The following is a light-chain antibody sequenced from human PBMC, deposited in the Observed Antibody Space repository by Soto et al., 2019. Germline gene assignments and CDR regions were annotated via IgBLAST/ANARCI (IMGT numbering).Light chain of an antibody. CDR1: NSNIGSNP. J-gene: IGLJ3*02. CDR2: SNN. CDR3: VAWDDSLNGWV. V-gene: IGLV1-44*01. Sequence: QSVLTQPPSASGTPGQRVTISCSGSNSNIGSNPVHWYQQLPGTAPKLLIYSNNQRPSGVPDRFSGSKSGTSASLAISGLQSEDEADYYCVAWDDSLNGWVFGGGTKVTVL.